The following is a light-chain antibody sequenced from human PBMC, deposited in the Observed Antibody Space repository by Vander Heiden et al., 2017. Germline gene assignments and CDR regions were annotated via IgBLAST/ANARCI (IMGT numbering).Light chain of an antibody. Sequence: DIVMTQSPDSLAVSLGEGATINCKSSQSVLYSSNNKNYLAWYQQKPGQPPKLLIYWASTRESGVPDRFSGSGSGTDFTLTISSLQAEDVAVYYCQQDDSTPYTFGQGTKLEIK. V-gene: IGKV4-1*01. J-gene: IGKJ2*01. CDR1: QSVLYSSNNKNY. CDR3: QQDDSTPYT. CDR2: WAS.